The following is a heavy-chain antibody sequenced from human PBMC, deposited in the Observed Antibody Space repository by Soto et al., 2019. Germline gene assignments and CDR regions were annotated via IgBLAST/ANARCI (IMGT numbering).Heavy chain of an antibody. Sequence: SETLSLTCAVSGYSIRNGYYWSWIRQPPGKGLEWIGYIYYSGSTNYNPSLKSRVTISVDTSKNQFSLKLSSVTAADTAVYYCAREVSTSLNWFDPWGQGTLVTVSS. CDR2: IYYSGST. D-gene: IGHD2-2*01. CDR3: AREVSTSLNWFDP. V-gene: IGHV4-59*01. CDR1: GYSIRNGYY. J-gene: IGHJ5*02.